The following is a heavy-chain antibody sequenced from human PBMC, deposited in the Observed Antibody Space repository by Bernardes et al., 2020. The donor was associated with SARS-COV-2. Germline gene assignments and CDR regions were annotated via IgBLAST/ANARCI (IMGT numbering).Heavy chain of an antibody. D-gene: IGHD6-13*01. CDR3: ARGISSSWYSY. CDR1: GSFSGYY. Sequence: GSFSGYYWSWIRQPPGKGLEWIGEINHSGSTNYNPSLKSRVTISVDTSKNQFSLKLSSVTAADTAVYYCARGISSSWYSYWGQGTLVTVSS. V-gene: IGHV4-34*01. CDR2: INHSGST. J-gene: IGHJ4*02.